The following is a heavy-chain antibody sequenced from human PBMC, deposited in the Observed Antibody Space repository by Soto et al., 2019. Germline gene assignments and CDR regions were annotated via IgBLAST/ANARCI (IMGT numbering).Heavy chain of an antibody. D-gene: IGHD7-27*01. Sequence: PSETLSPTCAVYGGSFSGYYWSWIRQPPGKGLEWIGEINQSGSTNYKSSLKSRVTISVDTSKNQFSLKLSSVTAADTAVYYCAAADWGHNFYYGMDVWGQGTTVTVSS. V-gene: IGHV4-34*01. CDR2: INQSGST. CDR1: GGSFSGYY. J-gene: IGHJ6*02. CDR3: AAADWGHNFYYGMDV.